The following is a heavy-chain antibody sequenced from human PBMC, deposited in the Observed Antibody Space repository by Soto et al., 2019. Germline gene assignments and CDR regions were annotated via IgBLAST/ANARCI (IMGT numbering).Heavy chain of an antibody. Sequence: PGGSLRLSCAASGFTFSSYGMHWVRQAPGKGLEWVAVISYDGSNKYYADSVKGRFTISRDNSKNTLYLQMNSLRAEDTAVYYCAKVGRIVVVPAGETDFDYWGQGTLVTVSS. V-gene: IGHV3-30*18. D-gene: IGHD2-2*01. CDR1: GFTFSSYG. CDR2: ISYDGSNK. CDR3: AKVGRIVVVPAGETDFDY. J-gene: IGHJ4*02.